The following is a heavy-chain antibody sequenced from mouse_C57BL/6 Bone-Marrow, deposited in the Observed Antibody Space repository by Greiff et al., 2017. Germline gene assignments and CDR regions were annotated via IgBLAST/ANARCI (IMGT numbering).Heavy chain of an antibody. D-gene: IGHD2-4*01. CDR1: GYTFTSYW. CDR2: IHPNSGST. V-gene: IGHV1-64*01. Sequence: QVQLQQPGAELVKPGASVKLSCKASGYTFTSYWMHWVKQRPGQGLEWIGMIHPNSGSTKYNEKFKSKAKLTVDKSSSTAYMQLSSLTSEDSAVYNCAREASYDYDVAYWGQGTLVTVSA. CDR3: AREASYDYDVAY. J-gene: IGHJ3*01.